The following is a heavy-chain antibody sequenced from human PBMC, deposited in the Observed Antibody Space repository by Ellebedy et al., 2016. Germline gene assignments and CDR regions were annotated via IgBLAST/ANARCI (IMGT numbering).Heavy chain of an antibody. D-gene: IGHD3-22*01. V-gene: IGHV3-30-3*01. CDR2: ISYDGSNK. CDR3: ASPSYYYDSGGSAEYYFDY. J-gene: IGHJ4*02. Sequence: GESLKISXAASGFTFSSYAMHWVRQAPGKGLEWVAVISYDGSNKYYADSVKGRFTISRDNSKNTLYLQMNSLRAEDTAVYYCASPSYYYDSGGSAEYYFDYWGQGTLVTVSS. CDR1: GFTFSSYA.